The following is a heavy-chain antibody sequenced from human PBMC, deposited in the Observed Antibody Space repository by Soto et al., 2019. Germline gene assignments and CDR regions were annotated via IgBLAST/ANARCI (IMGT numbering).Heavy chain of an antibody. J-gene: IGHJ6*03. V-gene: IGHV6-1*01. CDR3: ARDLWDILDYYYYMDV. D-gene: IGHD2-15*01. Sequence: SQAPSLTCAISGDSVSSYSAASNWIRQYPSRGLEWLGRTYCRSKSYNDYAVSVKSRITINPDTSKNQFSLQLNSVTPEDTAVYYCARDLWDILDYYYYMDVWGKGTTVTVSS. CDR1: GDSVSSYSAA. CDR2: TYCRSKSYN.